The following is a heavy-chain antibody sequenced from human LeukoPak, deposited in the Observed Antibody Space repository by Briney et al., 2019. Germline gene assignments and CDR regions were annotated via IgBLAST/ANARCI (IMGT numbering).Heavy chain of an antibody. CDR1: GGSISSYYW. Sequence: TLSLTCTVSGGSISSYYWSWIRQSPGKGLEWLALIYWNDNKLYSPSLKSRLTITKDTSNNQVVLTMTNMDPVDTATYYCAHYGDYRFLYYFDYWGQGTLVTVSP. CDR3: AHYGDYRFLYYFDY. CDR2: IYWNDNK. D-gene: IGHD4-17*01. V-gene: IGHV2-5*01. J-gene: IGHJ4*02.